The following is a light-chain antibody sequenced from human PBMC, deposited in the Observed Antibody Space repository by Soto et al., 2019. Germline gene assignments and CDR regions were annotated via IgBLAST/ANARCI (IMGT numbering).Light chain of an antibody. V-gene: IGKV1-39*01. CDR2: AAS. CDR3: QQSYSTLWT. J-gene: IGKJ1*01. Sequence: DIQITQSPSSLSASVGDRVTITCQASQDISSYLNWYQQKPGKAPKLLIYAASSLQSGVPSRSSGSGSGTDFTLTISSLQPEDFATYYCQQSYSTLWTFGQGTKVDIK. CDR1: QDISSY.